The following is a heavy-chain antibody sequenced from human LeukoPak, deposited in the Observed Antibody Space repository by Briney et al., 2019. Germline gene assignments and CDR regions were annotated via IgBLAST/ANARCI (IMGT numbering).Heavy chain of an antibody. Sequence: GGSLRLSCAASGFTFSTHWMHWVRQVPGKGLVWVSRINGDGTSTSYADSVKGRVTISRDNAKNTLYLQVNSLSPEDAAVYYCATDIGYTISSWGQGTLVIVSS. CDR2: INGDGTST. CDR1: GFTFSTHW. CDR3: ATDIGYTISS. J-gene: IGHJ4*02. D-gene: IGHD6-6*01. V-gene: IGHV3-74*01.